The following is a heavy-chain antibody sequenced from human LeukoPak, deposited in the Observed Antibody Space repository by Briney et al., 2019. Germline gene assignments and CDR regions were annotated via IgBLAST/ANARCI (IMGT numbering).Heavy chain of an antibody. V-gene: IGHV3-48*02. CDR1: GFTFDTYP. CDR2: ISSNRDTI. D-gene: IGHD5-12*01. J-gene: IGHJ4*02. CDR3: ARGPGYGHYFDY. Sequence: GGSLRLSCAAAGFTFDTYPMNWVRQAPGRGLEWISYISSNRDTIYYAASVKGRFTISRDNARYSLYLQMNSLRDEDAAVYYCARGPGYGHYFDYWGQGALVTVSS.